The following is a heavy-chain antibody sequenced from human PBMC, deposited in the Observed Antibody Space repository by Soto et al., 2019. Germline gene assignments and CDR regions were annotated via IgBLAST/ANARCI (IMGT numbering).Heavy chain of an antibody. CDR1: GFTFSTDC. D-gene: IGHD3-22*01. V-gene: IGHV3-23*01. CDR3: ARRHYDSSGLDY. J-gene: IGHJ4*02. CDR2: INGNGANT. Sequence: GGSLILSWAASGFTFSTDCMSWVRQAPGKGLEWVSAINGNGANTYYPDSVKGRFTISRDNSKNTVYLQMNSLRAEDTAMYYCARRHYDSSGLDYWGQGTLVTVSS.